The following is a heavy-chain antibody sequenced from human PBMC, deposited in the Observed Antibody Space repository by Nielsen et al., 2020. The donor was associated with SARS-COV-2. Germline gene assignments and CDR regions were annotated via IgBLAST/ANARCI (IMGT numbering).Heavy chain of an antibody. V-gene: IGHV3-33*01. CDR1: GFSFSNYG. Sequence: GESLKISCPASGFSFSNYGMHWVRQAPGKGLEWVAVIWYDAFNKHYGDSVKGRFAISRDNSKNTLYLQMNSLRVEDTAVYYCARGGCSSTSCYVPTYYYYGMDVWGQGTTVTVSS. D-gene: IGHD2-2*01. CDR2: IWYDAFNK. CDR3: ARGGCSSTSCYVPTYYYYGMDV. J-gene: IGHJ6*01.